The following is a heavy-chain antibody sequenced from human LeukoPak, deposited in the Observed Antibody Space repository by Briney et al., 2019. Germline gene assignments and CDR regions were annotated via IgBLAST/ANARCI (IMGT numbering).Heavy chain of an antibody. CDR3: AKDSDWQLLYTFDY. CDR2: ISGSGGST. J-gene: IGHJ4*02. D-gene: IGHD2-2*02. V-gene: IGHV3-23*01. CDR1: GFTFSSYA. Sequence: GRSLRLSCAASGFTFSSYAMSWVRQAPGKGLEWVSAISGSGGSTYYADSVKGRFTISRDNSKNTLYLQMNSLRAEDTAVYYCAKDSDWQLLYTFDYWGQGTLVTVSS.